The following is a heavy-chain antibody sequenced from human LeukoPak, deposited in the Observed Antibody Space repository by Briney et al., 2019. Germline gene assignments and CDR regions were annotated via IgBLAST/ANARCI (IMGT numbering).Heavy chain of an antibody. Sequence: PSETLSLTCAASGGSFSGYYWSWIRQPPGKGLEWIGEINHSGSTNYNPSLKSRVTISVDTSKNQFSLKLSSVTAADTAVYYCARGRIWGYSYGYGYWGQGTLVTVSS. CDR1: GGSFSGYY. V-gene: IGHV4-34*01. CDR3: ARGRIWGYSYGYGY. J-gene: IGHJ4*02. CDR2: INHSGST. D-gene: IGHD5-18*01.